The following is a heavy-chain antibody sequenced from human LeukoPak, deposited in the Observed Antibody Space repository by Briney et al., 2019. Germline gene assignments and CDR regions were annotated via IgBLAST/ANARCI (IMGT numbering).Heavy chain of an antibody. Sequence: PSGTLSLTCAVYGVSINSSSWWSWVRQPPGKGLEWIGYIYHRDNTNYNPSLESRVTISLDTSRSQFSLKLRSVTAADTAVYYCAGTHYDFWSAYLDSWGQGTLVTVSS. CDR2: IYHRDNT. CDR1: GVSINSSSW. J-gene: IGHJ4*02. V-gene: IGHV4-4*02. D-gene: IGHD3-3*01. CDR3: AGTHYDFWSAYLDS.